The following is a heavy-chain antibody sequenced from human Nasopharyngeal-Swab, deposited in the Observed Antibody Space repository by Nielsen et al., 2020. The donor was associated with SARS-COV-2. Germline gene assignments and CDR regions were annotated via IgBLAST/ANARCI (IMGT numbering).Heavy chain of an antibody. J-gene: IGHJ5*02. CDR2: IFSNDEK. CDR3: ARIVVVPAAMKGKGSWFDP. D-gene: IGHD2-2*01. CDR1: GFSLSNASMG. V-gene: IGHV2-26*01. Sequence: SGPTLVKPTETLTLTCTVSGFSLSNASMGVSWIRQPPGKALEWLAHIFSNDEKSYSTSLKSRLTISKDTSKSQVVLTMTNMDPVDTATYYCARIVVVPAAMKGKGSWFDPWGQGTLVTVSS.